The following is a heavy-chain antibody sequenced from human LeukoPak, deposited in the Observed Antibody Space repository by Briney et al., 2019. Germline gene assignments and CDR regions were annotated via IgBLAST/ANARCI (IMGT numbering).Heavy chain of an antibody. CDR1: GFTFSSYA. D-gene: IGHD6-19*01. Sequence: GGSLRLSCAASGFTFSSYAMSWVRQAPGKGLEWVSAISGSGGSTYYADSVKGRFTISRDNAKNSLYLQMNSLRAEDTAVYYCASTTEAVALDYWGQGTLVTVSS. V-gene: IGHV3-23*01. CDR3: ASTTEAVALDY. J-gene: IGHJ4*02. CDR2: ISGSGGST.